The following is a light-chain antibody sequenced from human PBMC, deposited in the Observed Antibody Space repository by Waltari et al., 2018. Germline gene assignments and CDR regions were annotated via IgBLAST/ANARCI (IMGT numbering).Light chain of an antibody. J-gene: IGLJ3*02. CDR2: RDN. V-gene: IGLV1-44*01. Sequence: QSVLTQPPSASGTPGQRVIISCSGSSSNIAIHTVNWYQHLPGTAPKLLIYRDNLRPSGVPARFSGSKSGTSASLAITDLQSEDEADYYCAGWDDSLNGVFGGGTKLTVL. CDR3: AGWDDSLNGV. CDR1: SSNIAIHT.